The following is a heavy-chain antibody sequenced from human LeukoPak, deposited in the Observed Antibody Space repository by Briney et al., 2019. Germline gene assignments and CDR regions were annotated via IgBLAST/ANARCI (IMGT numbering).Heavy chain of an antibody. V-gene: IGHV3-30*04. CDR1: GFTFSSYA. D-gene: IGHD6-13*01. CDR2: ISYDGSNK. CDR3: VRDSAPYSSRWFYFFDN. J-gene: IGHJ4*02. Sequence: GGSLRLSCAASGFTFSSYAMHWVRQAPGKGLVWVAVISYDGSNKYYTDSVKGRFTVSRENSKNTLYLQTNSLRAEDTAVYYCVRDSAPYSSRWFYFFDNWGQGTLVTVSS.